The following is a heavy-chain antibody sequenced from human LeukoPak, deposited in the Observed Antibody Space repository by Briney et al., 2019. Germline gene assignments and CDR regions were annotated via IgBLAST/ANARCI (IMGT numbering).Heavy chain of an antibody. CDR1: GGSISSSSYY. V-gene: IGHV4-39*07. J-gene: IGHJ5*02. CDR3: ARDPRSNPYYYDSSGSYNWFDP. Sequence: SETLSLTCTVSGGSISSSSYYWGWIRQPPGTGLEWIGSIYYSGSTYYNPSLKSRVTISVDTSKNQFSLKLSSVTAADTAVYYCARDPRSNPYYYDSSGSYNWFDPWGQGTLVTVSS. D-gene: IGHD3-22*01. CDR2: IYYSGST.